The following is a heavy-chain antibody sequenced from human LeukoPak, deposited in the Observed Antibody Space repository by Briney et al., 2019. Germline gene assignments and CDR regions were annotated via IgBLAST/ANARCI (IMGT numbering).Heavy chain of an antibody. CDR2: IYHSGST. CDR1: GYSISSGYY. D-gene: IGHD3-22*01. V-gene: IGHV4-38-2*01. J-gene: IGHJ4*02. Sequence: SETLSLTCAVSGYSISSGYYWGWIRQPAGKGLEWIGSIYHSGSTYYNPSLKSRVTISVDTSKNQFSLKLSSVTAADTAVYYCAGHNYYDSSGYYKGEGYFDYWGQGTLVTVSS. CDR3: AGHNYYDSSGYYKGEGYFDY.